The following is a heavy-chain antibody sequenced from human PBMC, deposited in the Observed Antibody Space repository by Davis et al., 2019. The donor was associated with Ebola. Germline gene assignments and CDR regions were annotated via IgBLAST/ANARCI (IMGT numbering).Heavy chain of an antibody. CDR3: ARSSYTWYFSGMDV. CDR2: ININTGNP. V-gene: IGHV7-4-1*02. J-gene: IGHJ6*04. Sequence: ASVKVSCKASGYTFTNYYMHWVRQAPGQGLEWMGWININTGNPTYAQGFTGRFVFSLDTSVSTAYLQITSLKAEDTAVYYCARSSYTWYFSGMDVWGKGTTVTVSS. D-gene: IGHD2-2*01. CDR1: GYTFTNYY.